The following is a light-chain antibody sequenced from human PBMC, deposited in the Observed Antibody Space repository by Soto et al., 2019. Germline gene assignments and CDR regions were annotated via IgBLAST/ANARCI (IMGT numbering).Light chain of an antibody. Sequence: QSALTQPASVSGSPGQSITIACTGTSSDVGGYKYVSWYQQLPGKAPKLMIYEVSNRPSGVSNRFSGSKSGNTASLTISGLQAEDEADYYCSSYASSSILVLGGGTKLTVL. CDR1: SSDVGGYKY. CDR3: SSYASSSILV. CDR2: EVS. V-gene: IGLV2-14*01. J-gene: IGLJ2*01.